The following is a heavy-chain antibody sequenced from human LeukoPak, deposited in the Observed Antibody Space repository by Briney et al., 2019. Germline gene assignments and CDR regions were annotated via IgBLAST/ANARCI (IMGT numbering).Heavy chain of an antibody. CDR1: GFTFSSYG. D-gene: IGHD6-19*01. V-gene: IGHV3-30*02. Sequence: PGGSLRLSCAASGFTFSSYGMHWVRQAPGKGLEWVAFIRYDGSNKYYADSVKGRFTISRDNSKNTLYLQMNSLRAEDTAVYYCAKVTAGYSSGWPFDYWGQGTLVTVSS. J-gene: IGHJ4*02. CDR3: AKVTAGYSSGWPFDY. CDR2: IRYDGSNK.